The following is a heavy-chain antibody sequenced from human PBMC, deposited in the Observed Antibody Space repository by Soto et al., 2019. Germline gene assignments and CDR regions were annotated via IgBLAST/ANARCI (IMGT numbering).Heavy chain of an antibody. Sequence: PGGSLRLSCAASGFIFSDSVIHWVRQASGKGLEWVGRIRMKVENYATIYAASVKGRFIISRDDSKNTAYLQMNSLKTEDTAMYYCARQGKGTSWFDPWGQGT. J-gene: IGHJ5*02. V-gene: IGHV3-73*01. CDR1: GFIFSDSV. CDR3: ARQGKGTSWFDP. D-gene: IGHD1-1*01. CDR2: IRMKVENYAT.